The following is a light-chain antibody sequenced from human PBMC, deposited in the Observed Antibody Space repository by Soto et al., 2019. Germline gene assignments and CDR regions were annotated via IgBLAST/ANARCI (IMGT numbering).Light chain of an antibody. CDR2: AAS. CDR1: QSISSY. J-gene: IGKJ5*01. Sequence: DIQMTQSPSSLSASVGDRVTITCRASQSISSYLNWYQQKPGKAPKHLIYAASSLQSGVPSRFSGRGSVTDITLTIRSLQAEDFATDYCQQSYSTSSITVGQGTRLEIK. CDR3: QQSYSTSSIT. V-gene: IGKV1-39*01.